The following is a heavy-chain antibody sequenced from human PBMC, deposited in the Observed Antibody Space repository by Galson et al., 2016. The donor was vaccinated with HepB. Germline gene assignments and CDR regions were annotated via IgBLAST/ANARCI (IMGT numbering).Heavy chain of an antibody. V-gene: IGHV2-5*02. Sequence: ALVKPTQTLTLTCTFSGVSVSTSGVNVGWIRQPPGKALEWLALIYWDDDKRYSPSLKIRLTITKDTSKNQVVLTVTNMDPVDTATYYCALTSCVAARPDVAWFDSWAQGTLVPVSS. CDR3: ALTSCVAARPDVAWFDS. CDR1: GVSVSTSGVN. CDR2: IYWDDDK. D-gene: IGHD6-6*01. J-gene: IGHJ5*01.